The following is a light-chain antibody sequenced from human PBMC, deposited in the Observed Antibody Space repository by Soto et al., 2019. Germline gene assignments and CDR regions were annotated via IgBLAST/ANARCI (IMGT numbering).Light chain of an antibody. Sequence: DIQMTQSPSTLSGSVGDRVTITCRASQTISSWLAWYQQKPGKAPKLLIYKASTLKSGVPSRFSGSRSGTEVTLTISSLQPDDFATYYCHQYNSYSEAFGQGTQVELK. V-gene: IGKV1-5*03. CDR1: QTISSW. CDR2: KAS. J-gene: IGKJ1*01. CDR3: HQYNSYSEA.